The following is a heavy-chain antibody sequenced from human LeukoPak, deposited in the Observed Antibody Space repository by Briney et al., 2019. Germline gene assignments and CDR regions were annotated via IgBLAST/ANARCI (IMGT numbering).Heavy chain of an antibody. D-gene: IGHD5-12*01. CDR3: ARHGNRGGVATTPFAPFDY. CDR2: IYTSGST. V-gene: IGHV4-4*09. Sequence: SETLSLTCTVSGGSISSYYWSWIRQPPGKGLEWIGYIYTSGSTNYNPSLKSRVTISVDTSKNQFSLKLSSVTAADTAVYYCARHGNRGGVATTPFAPFDYWGQGTLVTVSS. J-gene: IGHJ4*02. CDR1: GGSISSYY.